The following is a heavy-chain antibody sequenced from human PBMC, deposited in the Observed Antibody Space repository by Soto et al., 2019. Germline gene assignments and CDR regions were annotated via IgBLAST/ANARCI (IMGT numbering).Heavy chain of an antibody. Sequence: QVQLVQSGAEVKKPGASVKVSCKASGYTFTSYGISWVRQAPGQGLEWLGWISAYNGNTNYAQKLQGRVTMTTDTSTSTAYMELRSLRSDDTAVYYCARDVGGGSVPSYYYMDVWGKGTTVTVSS. CDR2: ISAYNGNT. V-gene: IGHV1-18*01. D-gene: IGHD3-16*01. J-gene: IGHJ6*03. CDR1: GYTFTSYG. CDR3: ARDVGGGSVPSYYYMDV.